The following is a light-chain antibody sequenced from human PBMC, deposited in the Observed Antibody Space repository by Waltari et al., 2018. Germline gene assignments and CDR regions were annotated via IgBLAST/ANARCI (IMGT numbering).Light chain of an antibody. CDR2: QDK. CDR1: KLGDQY. CDR3: QAWDSSTVV. J-gene: IGLJ2*01. Sequence: SYELTQPPSVSVSPGQTASIPCSGDKLGDQYACWYQQKPGQSPVLVIYQDKKRPSGIFERFSGSNSGNTATLTISGTQAMDEADYYCQAWDSSTVVFGGGTKLTVL. V-gene: IGLV3-1*01.